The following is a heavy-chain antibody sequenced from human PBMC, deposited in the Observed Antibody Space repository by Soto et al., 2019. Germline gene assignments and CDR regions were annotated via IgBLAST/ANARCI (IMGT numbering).Heavy chain of an antibody. Sequence: QVQLVESGGGVVQPGRSLRLSCEAFGFTLSTYGMHWVRQAPGKGLEWVAVIWYDGSNKYYADAVKGRFTISRDNSKNTLYLQMNSLRAEDTAVYYCARAVGPFDYWGQGTLVTVSS. J-gene: IGHJ4*02. CDR2: IWYDGSNK. CDR3: ARAVGPFDY. CDR1: GFTLSTYG. V-gene: IGHV3-33*01. D-gene: IGHD1-26*01.